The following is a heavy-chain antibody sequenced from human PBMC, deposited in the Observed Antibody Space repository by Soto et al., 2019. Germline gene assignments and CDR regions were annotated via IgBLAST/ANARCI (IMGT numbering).Heavy chain of an antibody. Sequence: GVSVKVSCKAPGYTFTSYGISWVRQDPGQGLEWMGWISAYNGNTNYAQKLQGRVTMTTDTSTSTAYMELRSLRSDDTAVYYCARSDTAMVTDAFDIWGQGTMVTVSS. J-gene: IGHJ3*02. CDR3: ARSDTAMVTDAFDI. V-gene: IGHV1-18*01. D-gene: IGHD5-18*01. CDR2: ISAYNGNT. CDR1: GYTFTSYG.